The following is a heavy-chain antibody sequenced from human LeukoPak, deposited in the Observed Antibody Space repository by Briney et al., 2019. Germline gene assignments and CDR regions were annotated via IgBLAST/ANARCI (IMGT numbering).Heavy chain of an antibody. Sequence: PGGSLRLSCAASGFTFSNYAIHWIRQAPGKGLEWVAVISYDATDKYYADSVTGRFTISRDNSKNTLYLQMSSLRSDDTAVYYCARDSSGWYQPFDYWGQGTLVTVSS. V-gene: IGHV3-30*04. J-gene: IGHJ4*02. CDR1: GFTFSNYA. D-gene: IGHD6-19*01. CDR2: ISYDATDK. CDR3: ARDSSGWYQPFDY.